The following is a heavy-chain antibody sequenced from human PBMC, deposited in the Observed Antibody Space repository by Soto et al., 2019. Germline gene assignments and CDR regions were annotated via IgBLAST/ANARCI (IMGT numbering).Heavy chain of an antibody. D-gene: IGHD3-22*01. CDR1: GGSISSGDYY. V-gene: IGHV4-30-4*01. Sequence: PSETLSLTCTVSGGSISSGDYYWSWIRQPPGKGLEWIGYIYYSGSTYYNPSLKSRVTISVDTSKNQFSLKLSSVTAADTAVYYCARDLGAHYYDSSGPGWFDPWGQGTMGTVSS. CDR2: IYYSGST. J-gene: IGHJ5*02. CDR3: ARDLGAHYYDSSGPGWFDP.